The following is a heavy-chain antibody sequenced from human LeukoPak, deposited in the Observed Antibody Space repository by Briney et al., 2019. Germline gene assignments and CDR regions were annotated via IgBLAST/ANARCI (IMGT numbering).Heavy chain of an antibody. V-gene: IGHV3-7*01. CDR1: GFTFSSYW. D-gene: IGHD2-15*01. CDR2: IKQDGSEK. J-gene: IGHJ4*02. CDR3: ARARRYLGYCSGGSCYGYFDY. Sequence: GGSLRLSCAASGFTFSSYWMSWVRQAPGKGLEWVANIKQDGSEKYYVDSVKGRFTISRDNAKNSLYLQMNSLRAEDTAVYYCARARRYLGYCSGGSCYGYFDYWGQGTLVSVSS.